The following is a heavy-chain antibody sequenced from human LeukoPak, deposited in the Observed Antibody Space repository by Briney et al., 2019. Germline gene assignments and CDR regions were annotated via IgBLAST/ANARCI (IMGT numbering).Heavy chain of an antibody. D-gene: IGHD6-13*01. Sequence: SGTLSLTCAVSGGPISSSNWWSWVRQPPGKGLEWIGEIYHSGSTNYNPSLKSRVTISVDKSKNQFSLKLSSVTAADTAVYYCARESAIAAAGTGGFDPWGQGTLVTVSS. CDR3: ARESAIAAAGTGGFDP. CDR2: IYHSGST. V-gene: IGHV4-4*02. CDR1: GGPISSSNW. J-gene: IGHJ5*02.